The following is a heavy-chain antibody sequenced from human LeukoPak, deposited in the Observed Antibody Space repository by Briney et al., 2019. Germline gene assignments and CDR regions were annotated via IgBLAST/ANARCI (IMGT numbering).Heavy chain of an antibody. CDR1: GYTFTGYY. Sequence: GGSVKVSCKASGYTFTGYYMHWGRQAPGQGLEWMGWINPNSGGTNYAQKFQGRVTMTRDTSISTAYMELSRLRSDDTAVYYCARSTWYYDFWSGYGGSAYSYYFDYWGQGTLVTVSS. D-gene: IGHD3-3*01. CDR2: INPNSGGT. J-gene: IGHJ4*02. CDR3: ARSTWYYDFWSGYGGSAYSYYFDY. V-gene: IGHV1-2*02.